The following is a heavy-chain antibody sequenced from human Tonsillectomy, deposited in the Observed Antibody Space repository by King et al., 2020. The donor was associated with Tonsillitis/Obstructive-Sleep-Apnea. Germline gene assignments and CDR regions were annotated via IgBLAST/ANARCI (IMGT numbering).Heavy chain of an antibody. CDR3: VRHYWTSCHLGDYYGMDG. CDR2: IYYSGST. D-gene: IGHD2-8*01. CDR1: GGSISSSVYY. V-gene: IGHV4-39*01. J-gene: IGHJ6*02. Sequence: QLQESGPGLVKPSETLSLTCTVSGGSISSSVYYWGWVRQPPGKTLEWIGSIYYSGSTHYKPSLESRVTISVDTSKNQFSLKLSSLTAADTAVYYCVRHYWTSCHLGDYYGMDGWGQGTTVTVSS.